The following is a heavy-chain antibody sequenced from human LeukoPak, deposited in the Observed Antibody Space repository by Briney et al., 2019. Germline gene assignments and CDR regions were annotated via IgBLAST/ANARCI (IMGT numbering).Heavy chain of an antibody. CDR3: ASPRYCSSTSCYLFY. CDR2: IKQDGSEK. Sequence: AGGSLRLSCAASGFTFSSYWMSWLRQAPGNELEWLANIKQDGSEKYYVDYVKGRFTISRDNAKKSLYLQMNSPRAEDTAVYYCASPRYCSSTSCYLFYWGQGTLVTVAS. CDR1: GFTFSSYW. J-gene: IGHJ4*02. V-gene: IGHV3-7*01. D-gene: IGHD2-2*01.